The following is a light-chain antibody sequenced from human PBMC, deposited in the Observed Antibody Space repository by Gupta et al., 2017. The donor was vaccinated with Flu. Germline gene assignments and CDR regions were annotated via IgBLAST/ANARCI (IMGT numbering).Light chain of an antibody. J-gene: IGKJ1*01. Sequence: VLTQSPATLSLSPGERATLSCRESQTICNFLAWYQQKPGQDPRLSIYETSNGATGIPARLSGSVSATDFRRPHSIVEADDCEEHDGQLSFAFGQGTKVEIK. CDR2: ETS. CDR3: QLSFA. V-gene: IGKV3-11*01. CDR1: QTICNF.